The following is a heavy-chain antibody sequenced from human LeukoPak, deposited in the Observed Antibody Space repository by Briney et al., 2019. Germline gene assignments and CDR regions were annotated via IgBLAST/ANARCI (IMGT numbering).Heavy chain of an antibody. J-gene: IGHJ4*02. CDR1: GFTFSSYS. D-gene: IGHD5-18*01. Sequence: GGSLRLSCAASGFTFSSYSMNWVRQAPGKGLEWVSYISSSSSTIYYADSVKGRFTISRDNAKNSLYLQMNSLRAEDTAVYYCARGMVTAMVRAFDYWGQGTLVTVSS. CDR2: ISSSSSTI. V-gene: IGHV3-48*04. CDR3: ARGMVTAMVRAFDY.